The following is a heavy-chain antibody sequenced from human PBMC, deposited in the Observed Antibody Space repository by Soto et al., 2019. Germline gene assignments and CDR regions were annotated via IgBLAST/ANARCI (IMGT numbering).Heavy chain of an antibody. Sequence: GGSLRLSCAASGFTVSSNYMSWVRQAPGKGLEWVSVIYSGGSTYYADSVKGRFTISRHNSKNTLYLQMNSLRAEDTAVYYCARVALRRYSSGWFDYWGQGTLVTVSS. V-gene: IGHV3-53*04. CDR1: GFTVSSNY. D-gene: IGHD6-19*01. CDR2: IYSGGST. J-gene: IGHJ4*02. CDR3: ARVALRRYSSGWFDY.